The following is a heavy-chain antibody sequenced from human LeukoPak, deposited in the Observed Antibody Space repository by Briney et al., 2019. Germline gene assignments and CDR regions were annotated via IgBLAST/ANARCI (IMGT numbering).Heavy chain of an antibody. V-gene: IGHV3-9*01. CDR1: GFTFDDYA. D-gene: IGHD3-22*01. Sequence: GRSLRLSCAASGFTFDDYAMHWVRQAPGKGLEWFSGISWNSGSIGYADSVKGRFTISRDNAKNSLYLQMNSLRAEDTALYYCAKTLRYYDSSGYYYGAFDIWGQGTMVTVSS. J-gene: IGHJ3*02. CDR3: AKTLRYYDSSGYYYGAFDI. CDR2: ISWNSGSI.